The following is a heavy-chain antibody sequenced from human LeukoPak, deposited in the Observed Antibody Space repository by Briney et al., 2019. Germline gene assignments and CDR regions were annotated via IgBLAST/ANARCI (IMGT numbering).Heavy chain of an antibody. J-gene: IGHJ4*02. CDR3: ARARYDSSGYYPILDY. CDR1: GFTFSSYE. Sequence: PGGSLRLSCAASGFTFSSYEMNWVRQAPGKGLEWVSYVSSSGRTIYYTDSVKGRFTISRDNAKNSLYLQMNSLRAEDTAVYYCARARYDSSGYYPILDYWGQGTLVTVSS. V-gene: IGHV3-48*03. D-gene: IGHD3-22*01. CDR2: VSSSGRTI.